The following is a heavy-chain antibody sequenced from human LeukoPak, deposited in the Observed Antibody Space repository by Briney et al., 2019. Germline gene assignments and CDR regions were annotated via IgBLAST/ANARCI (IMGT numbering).Heavy chain of an antibody. CDR3: ARPGSAYYYTFDY. CDR2: IYKSGST. J-gene: IGHJ4*02. CDR1: GGSISSDY. D-gene: IGHD3-22*01. Sequence: SETLSLTCTVSGGSISSDYWSWIRQPPGKGLEWIGYIYKSGSTNYNPSLKSRVIISIDTSKNQFSLKLSSVTAADTAVYYCARPGSAYYYTFDYWGQGTLVTVSS. V-gene: IGHV4-59*01.